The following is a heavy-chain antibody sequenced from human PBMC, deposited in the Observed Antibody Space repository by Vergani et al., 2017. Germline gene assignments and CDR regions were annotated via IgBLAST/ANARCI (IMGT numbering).Heavy chain of an antibody. CDR3: ARMKTTSSPRFFDFYGMDL. CDR2: INTDGTQT. Sequence: LVESGGGINQPGGSLRLSCAAFGFDFHSYWMHWVRQVPGKGLVWVSRINTDGTQTDYADFVKGRFTISRDNAKKTLHLQMTSLRADDTATYFCARMKTTSSPRFFDFYGMDLWGRGTTVTVSS. CDR1: GFDFHSYW. D-gene: IGHD3-3*01. J-gene: IGHJ6*02. V-gene: IGHV3-74*01.